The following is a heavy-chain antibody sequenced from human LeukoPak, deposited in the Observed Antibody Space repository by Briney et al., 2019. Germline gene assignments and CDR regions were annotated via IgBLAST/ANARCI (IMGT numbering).Heavy chain of an antibody. J-gene: IGHJ4*02. Sequence: GGSLRLSCAASGFTVSSNYMSWVRQAPGKGLEWVSVIYSGGGTYYADSVKGRFTISRDNSKNTLYLQMKSLRAEDTAVHYCASLSYGDYDFDYWGQGTLVTVSS. V-gene: IGHV3-66*01. CDR1: GFTVSSNY. D-gene: IGHD4-17*01. CDR2: IYSGGGT. CDR3: ASLSYGDYDFDY.